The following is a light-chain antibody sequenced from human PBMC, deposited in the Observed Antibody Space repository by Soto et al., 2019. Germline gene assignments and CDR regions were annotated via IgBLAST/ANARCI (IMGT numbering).Light chain of an antibody. CDR2: DAS. CDR3: QQYNSYRT. V-gene: IGKV1-5*01. Sequence: DIQMTQSPSTLSASVGDRVTITCRASQSISSWLAWYQQKPGKAPTLLIYDASSLESGVPSRFSGSGSGTEFTLTISSLKPDDFATYYCQQYNSYRTFGQGTKVEIK. J-gene: IGKJ1*01. CDR1: QSISSW.